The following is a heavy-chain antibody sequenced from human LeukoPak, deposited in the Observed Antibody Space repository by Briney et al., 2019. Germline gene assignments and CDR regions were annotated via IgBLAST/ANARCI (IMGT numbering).Heavy chain of an antibody. Sequence: SETLSLTCTVSGDSISSYYWSWIRQPTGKGLEWIGYVYYTGSTDYNPSLWSRVTISVDASKSQFSLTLSSVTAADTAVYYCARNLGSGTSDYWGQGTLVTVSS. CDR2: VYYTGST. J-gene: IGHJ4*02. CDR3: ARNLGSGTSDY. V-gene: IGHV4-59*01. CDR1: GDSISSYY. D-gene: IGHD3-10*02.